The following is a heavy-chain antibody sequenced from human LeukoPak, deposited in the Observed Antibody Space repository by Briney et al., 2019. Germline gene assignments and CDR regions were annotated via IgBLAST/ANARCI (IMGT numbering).Heavy chain of an antibody. D-gene: IGHD3-9*01. Sequence: ASVKLSCNASGYTFTSYGISWVRQAPGQGLEWMGWISAYNGNTNYAQKLQGRVTMTTDTSTSTAYMELRSLRSDDTAVYYCARRYYDILTGYYPASRERYFDYWGQGTLVTVSS. CDR1: GYTFTSYG. V-gene: IGHV1-18*04. J-gene: IGHJ4*02. CDR2: ISAYNGNT. CDR3: ARRYYDILTGYYPASRERYFDY.